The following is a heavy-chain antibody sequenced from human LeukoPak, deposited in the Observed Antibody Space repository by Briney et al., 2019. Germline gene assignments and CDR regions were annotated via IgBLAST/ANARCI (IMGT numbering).Heavy chain of an antibody. CDR2: INTNTGNP. D-gene: IGHD1-20*01. Sequence: ASVKVSCKASGGTFSSYAISWVRQAPGQGLEWMGWINTNTGNPTYAQGFTGRFVFSLDTSVSTAYLQISSLKAEDTAVYYCARDRLPNPNWNDLDYWGQGTLVTVSS. J-gene: IGHJ4*02. CDR1: GGTFSSYA. V-gene: IGHV7-4-1*02. CDR3: ARDRLPNPNWNDLDY.